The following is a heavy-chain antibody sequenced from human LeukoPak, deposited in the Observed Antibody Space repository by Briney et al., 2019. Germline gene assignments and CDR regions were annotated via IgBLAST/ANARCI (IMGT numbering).Heavy chain of an antibody. V-gene: IGHV3-48*01. D-gene: IGHD5-12*01. Sequence: GGSLRLSCAASGFIFSQYSMNWVRQAPGKGLEWVSHIRSSSETFYADSVKGRFTISRDNARNSLYLQMNNLRGEDTAIYYCARDAGNSGYGCDLWGQGALVTVSS. CDR3: ARDAGNSGYGCDL. J-gene: IGHJ5*02. CDR2: IRSSSET. CDR1: GFIFSQYS.